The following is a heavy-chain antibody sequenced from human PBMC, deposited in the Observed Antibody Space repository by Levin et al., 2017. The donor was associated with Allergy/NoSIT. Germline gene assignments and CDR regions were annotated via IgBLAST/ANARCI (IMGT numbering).Heavy chain of an antibody. CDR2: IGTSDIYT. CDR3: AKTGPRYFEY. J-gene: IGHJ4*02. CDR1: GFTFTTSG. Sequence: PGESLKISCAASGFTFTTSGMTWVRQAPGKGLECVSAIGTSDIYTYYTDPVKGRFTISRDDSKNTVYLQMNSLRAEDTAIYYCAKTGPRYFEYWGQGTLVTVSS. D-gene: IGHD3-9*01. V-gene: IGHV3-23*01.